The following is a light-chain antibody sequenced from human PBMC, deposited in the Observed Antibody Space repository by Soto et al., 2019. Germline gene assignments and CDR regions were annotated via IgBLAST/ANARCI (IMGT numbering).Light chain of an antibody. V-gene: IGLV2-14*01. CDR1: SGDVGGYNY. Sequence: QSALTQPASVSGSPGQSITISCTGSSGDVGGYNYVSWYQQHPGKAPKLMIYGVSNRPSGVSNRFSASKSGNTASLTISGLQAEDEADYYCSSYTSRITWVFGGGTKLTVL. J-gene: IGLJ3*02. CDR2: GVS. CDR3: SSYTSRITWV.